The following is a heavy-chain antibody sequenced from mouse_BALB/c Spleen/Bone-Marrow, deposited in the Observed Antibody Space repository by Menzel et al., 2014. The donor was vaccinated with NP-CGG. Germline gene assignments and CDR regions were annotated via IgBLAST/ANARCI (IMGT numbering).Heavy chain of an antibody. D-gene: IGHD2-1*01. CDR2: ILPGSGST. CDR1: GYTFSSYW. Sequence: VKLQESGAELMKPGASVKISCKATGYTFSSYWIEWVKQRPGHGLEWIGEILPGSGSTNYNEKFKGKATFTADTSSNTAYMQLSSLTSEDSAVYYCARDGNYGAYWGQGTLVTVSA. V-gene: IGHV1-9*01. CDR3: ARDGNYGAY. J-gene: IGHJ3*01.